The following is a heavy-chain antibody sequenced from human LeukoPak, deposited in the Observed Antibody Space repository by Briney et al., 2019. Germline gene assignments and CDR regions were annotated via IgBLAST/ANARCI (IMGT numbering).Heavy chain of an antibody. CDR1: GFRFSSYA. CDR2: ISDSGANT. J-gene: IGHJ2*01. V-gene: IGHV3-23*01. Sequence: PGGSLRLSCATSGFRFSSYAMSWVRQAPGKGLEWVSTISDSGANTYYADSVRGRFTISRDNSKNTLYLQKNSLRADDTAIYYCAKSMTLQWRGFFDLWGRGTHVTVSS. CDR3: AKSMTLQWRGFFDL. D-gene: IGHD6-19*01.